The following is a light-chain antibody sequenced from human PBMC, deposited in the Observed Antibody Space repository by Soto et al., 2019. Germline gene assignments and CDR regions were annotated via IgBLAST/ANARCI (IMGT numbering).Light chain of an antibody. Sequence: EIVLTQSPATLSLSPGERATLSCRASQSVISYLAWYQQKSGQAPRLLIYDASNRATGIPARFSGSGSGTDFTLTISSLEPDDFAVYYCKLRSNWPVTFGGGTKVEIK. CDR2: DAS. CDR3: KLRSNWPVT. CDR1: QSVISY. J-gene: IGKJ4*01. V-gene: IGKV3-11*01.